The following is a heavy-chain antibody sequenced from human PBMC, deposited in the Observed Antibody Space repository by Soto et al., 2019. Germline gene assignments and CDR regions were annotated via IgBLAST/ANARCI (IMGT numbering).Heavy chain of an antibody. V-gene: IGHV1-69*13. D-gene: IGHD3-22*01. CDR3: ARDQYYYDSSGYYPYYYYYGMDV. CDR2: IIPIFGTA. J-gene: IGHJ6*02. CDR1: GGTFSSYA. Sequence: SVKVSCKASGGTFSSYAISWVRQAPGQGLEWMGGIIPIFGTANYAQKFQGRVTITADESTSTAYMELSSLRSEDTAVYYCARDQYYYDSSGYYPYYYYYGMDVWGQGTTVTVSS.